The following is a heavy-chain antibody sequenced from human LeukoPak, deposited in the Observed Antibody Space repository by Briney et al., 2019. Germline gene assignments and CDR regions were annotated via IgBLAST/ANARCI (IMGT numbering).Heavy chain of an antibody. CDR3: ARSFRVIDY. Sequence: PSETLSLTCAVYGGSFSGYYWSWIRQPPGKGLEWIGEINHSGSTNYNPSLKSRVTISVDTSKNQFSLKLSPVTAADTAVYYCARSFRVIDYWGQGTLVTVSS. V-gene: IGHV4-34*01. D-gene: IGHD3-16*02. J-gene: IGHJ4*02. CDR1: GGSFSGYY. CDR2: INHSGST.